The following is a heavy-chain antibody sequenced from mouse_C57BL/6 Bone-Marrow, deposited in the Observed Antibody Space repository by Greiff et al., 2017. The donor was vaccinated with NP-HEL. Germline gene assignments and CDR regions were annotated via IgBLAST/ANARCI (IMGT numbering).Heavy chain of an antibody. CDR2: IDTENGDT. CDR1: GFNIKDDY. D-gene: IGHD2-1*01. V-gene: IGHV14-4*01. CDR3: TPSTYGNAMDY. Sequence: EVQLQQSGAELVRPGASVKLSCTASGFNIKDDYMHWVKQRPEQGLAWIGWIDTENGDTEYASKFQGKATITADTSYNTAYLQLSSLTSEDTAVYYCTPSTYGNAMDYWGQGTSVTVSS. J-gene: IGHJ4*01.